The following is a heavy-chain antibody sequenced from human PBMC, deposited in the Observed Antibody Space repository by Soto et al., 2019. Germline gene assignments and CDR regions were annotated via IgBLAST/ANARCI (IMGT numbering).Heavy chain of an antibody. CDR1: GYSFISYW. V-gene: IGHV5-51*01. CDR3: ARGRYNYGYGPLELDY. D-gene: IGHD5-18*01. J-gene: IGHJ4*02. Sequence: PGESLKISCKGSGYSFISYWIGWVRQMPGKGLEGMGIIYPGEFDTRYSPSLQGQVTISADKSISTAYLQWSSLKATDTAMYYCARGRYNYGYGPLELDYWGPGTLVTVSS. CDR2: IYPGEFDT.